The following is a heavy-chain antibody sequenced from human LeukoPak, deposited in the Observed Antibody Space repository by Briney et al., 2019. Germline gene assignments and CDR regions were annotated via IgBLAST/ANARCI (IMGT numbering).Heavy chain of an antibody. J-gene: IGHJ4*02. CDR1: GYSISSGYY. D-gene: IGHD5-18*01. CDR2: IYHSGST. CDR3: ARSRGYSYGQTPHY. V-gene: IGHV4-38-2*01. Sequence: PSETLSLTCAVSGYSISSGYYWGWIRQPPGKGLEWIGSIYHSGSTYHNPSLKSRVTISVDTSKNQFSLKLSSVTAADTAVYYCARSRGYSYGQTPHYWGQGTLVTVSS.